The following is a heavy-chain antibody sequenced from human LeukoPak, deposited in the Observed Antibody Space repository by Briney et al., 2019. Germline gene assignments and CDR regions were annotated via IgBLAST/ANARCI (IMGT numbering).Heavy chain of an antibody. CDR2: IIPIFGTA. V-gene: IGHV1-69*01. CDR3: ATTGSAGAYDFWSGYYPWFDP. D-gene: IGHD3-3*01. Sequence: ASVKVSCKASGGTFSSYAISWVRQAPGQGLEWMGGIIPIFGTANYAQKFQGRVTITADESTSTAYMELSSLRSEDTAVYYCATTGSAGAYDFWSGYYPWFDPWGQGTLVTVSS. J-gene: IGHJ5*02. CDR1: GGTFSSYA.